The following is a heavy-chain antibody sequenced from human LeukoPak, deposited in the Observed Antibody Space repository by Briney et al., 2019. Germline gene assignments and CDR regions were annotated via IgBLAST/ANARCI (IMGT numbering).Heavy chain of an antibody. CDR1: GGSISSNYW. J-gene: IGHJ4*02. CDR3: ARGGTYGSGSYYGLDY. Sequence: SETLSLTCAVSGGSISSNYWWSWVRQSPRKGLEWIGEIYHSGTTTYNPSLKSRVTISVDTSKNQFSLKLSSVTAADTAVYYCARGGTYGSGSYYGLDYWGQGTLVTVSS. CDR2: IYHSGTT. V-gene: IGHV4-4*02. D-gene: IGHD3-10*01.